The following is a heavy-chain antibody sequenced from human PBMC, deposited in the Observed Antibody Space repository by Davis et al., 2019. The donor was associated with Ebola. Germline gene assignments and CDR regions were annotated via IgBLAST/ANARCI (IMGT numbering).Heavy chain of an antibody. CDR3: ARVRESYYYYYGMDV. CDR2: ISAYNGNT. CDR1: GYTFTSYG. V-gene: IGHV1-18*01. D-gene: IGHD5-24*01. Sequence: ASVKVSCKASGYTFTSYGISWVRQAPGQGLEWMGWISAYNGNTNYAQKLQGRVTMTTDTSTSTAYMELRSLRSDDTAVYYCARVRESYYYYYGMDVWGQGTTVTVSS. J-gene: IGHJ6*02.